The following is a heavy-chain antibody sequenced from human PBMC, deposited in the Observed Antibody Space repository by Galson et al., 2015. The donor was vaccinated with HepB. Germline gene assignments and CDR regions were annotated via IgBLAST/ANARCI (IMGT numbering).Heavy chain of an antibody. CDR1: GFSIRTYA. Sequence: SLRLSCAAFGFSIRTYAMHWVRQAPGKGLQWVAVVLYDGSVKYAESVRGRFTISRDNPGNAVYLQMNSLRNDDTGVFYCVREDDAFDIWGQGTMVTVSS. J-gene: IGHJ3*02. V-gene: IGHV3-30*03. CDR3: VREDDAFDI. CDR2: VLYDGSVK.